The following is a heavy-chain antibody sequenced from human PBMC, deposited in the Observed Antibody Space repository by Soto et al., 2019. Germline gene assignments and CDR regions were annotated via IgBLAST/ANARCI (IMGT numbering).Heavy chain of an antibody. J-gene: IGHJ4*02. CDR2: ISGSGGST. D-gene: IGHD3-22*01. CDR1: GFTFSSYA. V-gene: IGHV3-23*01. Sequence: GGSLRLSCAASGFTFSSYAMSWVRQAPGKGLEWVSAISGSGGSTYYADSVKGRFTISRDNSKNTLYLQMNSLRAEDTAVYYCAKDGDSSGYYAAPQNDYWGQGTLVTVSS. CDR3: AKDGDSSGYYAAPQNDY.